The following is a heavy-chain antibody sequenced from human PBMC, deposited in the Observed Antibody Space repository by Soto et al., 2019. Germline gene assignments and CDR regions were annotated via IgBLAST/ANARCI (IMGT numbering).Heavy chain of an antibody. D-gene: IGHD2-2*01. J-gene: IGHJ4*02. CDR2: IYYSGNT. V-gene: IGHV4-39*01. CDR1: GGSISSSSNYY. Sequence: SETLSLTCTVSGGSISSSSNYYWGWIRQPPGKGLAWIGSIYYSGNTYYNPSLKSRVTLSVDTSKNQFSLNLISVSAADTAVYYCVTTAAYCSGTSCYDFDYWGQGTLVTVSS. CDR3: VTTAAYCSGTSCYDFDY.